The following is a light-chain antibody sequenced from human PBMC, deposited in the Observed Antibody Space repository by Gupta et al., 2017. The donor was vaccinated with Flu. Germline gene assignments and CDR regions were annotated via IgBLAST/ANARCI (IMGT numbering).Light chain of an antibody. CDR3: QQHKSYYM. J-gene: IGKJ5*01. CDR2: KAF. V-gene: IGKV1-5*03. Sequence: DIQMTQSPSTLSASVGDRVTITCRDSQNINTWLAWYQQRPGKAPKLLIYKAFVVESGVPSRFSGSGDGKEFTLTSSRRQYDDFANYCCQQHKSYYMFGQGTQMEIK. CDR1: QNINTW.